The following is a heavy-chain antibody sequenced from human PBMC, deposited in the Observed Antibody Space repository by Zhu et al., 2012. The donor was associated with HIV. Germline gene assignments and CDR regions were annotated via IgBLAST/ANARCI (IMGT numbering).Heavy chain of an antibody. CDR1: GGSINSNSYY. V-gene: IGHV4-39*01. CDR3: ARQGPSDIVVVPA. Sequence: QVQLQESGPGLVKPSETLSLTCTVSGGSINSNSYYWGWIRQPPGKGLEWIGSIYYSGSTYYNPSLKSRVTISVDASKNQFSLKLSSVTAADTAVYYCARQGPSDIVVVPAWGQGTLVTVSS. D-gene: IGHD2-2*01. CDR2: IYYSGST. J-gene: IGHJ4*02.